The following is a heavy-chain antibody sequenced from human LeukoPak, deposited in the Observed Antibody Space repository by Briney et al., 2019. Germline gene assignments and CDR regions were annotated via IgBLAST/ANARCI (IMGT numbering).Heavy chain of an antibody. J-gene: IGHJ4*02. Sequence: PGGSLRLSCAASGFTFSGNTMNWVRQAPGKGLEWVSRISSSSIYIYYADSVKGRFTISRDDAKNSLYLQMNSLRAEDTAVYYCARVSGSGWSQVDYWGQGTLVTVSS. CDR1: GFTFSGNT. CDR3: ARVSGSGWSQVDY. CDR2: ISSSSIYI. D-gene: IGHD6-19*01. V-gene: IGHV3-21*01.